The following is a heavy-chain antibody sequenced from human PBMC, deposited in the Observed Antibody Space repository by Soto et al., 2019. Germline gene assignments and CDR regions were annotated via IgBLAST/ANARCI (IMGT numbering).Heavy chain of an antibody. CDR2: VYYSGST. J-gene: IGHJ4*02. Sequence: SETLSLTCTVSGGTISSSSYSWGWIRQPPGKGLEWIGTVYYSGSTDCNPSLKSRVTISVDTSKNQFSLQWSSLKASDTAMYYCARHGVGDILTGQPDYWGQGTLVTVSS. CDR1: GGTISSSSYS. D-gene: IGHD3-9*01. V-gene: IGHV4-39*01. CDR3: ARHGVGDILTGQPDY.